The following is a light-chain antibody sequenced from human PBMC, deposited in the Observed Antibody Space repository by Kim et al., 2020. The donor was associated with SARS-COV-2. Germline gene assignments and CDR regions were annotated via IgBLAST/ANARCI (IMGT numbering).Light chain of an antibody. Sequence: DIQMTQSPSSLSASVGDRVTITCRTSHDISQYLAWFQQTPWKAPKPLIYSASKLHSGVPSNFSGSGSGTDFTLTISGLQPEHYATYYCQQYKDYPLTFGGGTKVDIK. CDR3: QQYKDYPLT. CDR2: SAS. J-gene: IGKJ4*01. V-gene: IGKV1-16*02. CDR1: HDISQY.